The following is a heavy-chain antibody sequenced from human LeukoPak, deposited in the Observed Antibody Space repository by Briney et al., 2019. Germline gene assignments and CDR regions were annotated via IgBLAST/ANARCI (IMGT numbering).Heavy chain of an antibody. Sequence: GGSLRLSCAAYGFTFNSYWMSWVRQAPGKGLEWVANIKQDVSEKYYVDSVKGRFTISRDNAKNSLYLQMNSLRAEDMAVYYCARGGWYYFDYWGQGTLVTVSS. D-gene: IGHD6-19*01. V-gene: IGHV3-7*01. J-gene: IGHJ4*02. CDR3: ARGGWYYFDY. CDR1: GFTFNSYW. CDR2: IKQDVSEK.